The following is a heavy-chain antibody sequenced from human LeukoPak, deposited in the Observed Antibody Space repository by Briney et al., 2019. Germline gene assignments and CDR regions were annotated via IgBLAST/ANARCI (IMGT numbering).Heavy chain of an antibody. CDR3: ARGLAFWFGESPSGAFDY. CDR1: GGSISSYY. V-gene: IGHV4-59*01. Sequence: SETLSLTCTVSGGSISSYYWSWIRQPPGKGLEWIGYIYYSGSTNYNPSLKSRVTISVDTSKNQFSLKLSSVTAADTAVYYCARGLAFWFGESPSGAFDYWGQGTLVTVSS. CDR2: IYYSGST. D-gene: IGHD3-10*01. J-gene: IGHJ4*02.